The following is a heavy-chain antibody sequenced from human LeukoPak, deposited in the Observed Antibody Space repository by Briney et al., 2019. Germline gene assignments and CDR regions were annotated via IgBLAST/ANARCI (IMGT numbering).Heavy chain of an antibody. Sequence: GGSLRLSCEGSAFIFSGHWMNWVRQTPGKGLEWVASIKEDGSERQYVDSVKGRFSISRDNTKGSLFLQLNSLRAEDTAVYYCARDQEATITLDYWGQGTLVTVSS. CDR2: IKEDGSER. CDR3: ARDQEATITLDY. V-gene: IGHV3-7*03. CDR1: AFIFSGHW. D-gene: IGHD5-12*01. J-gene: IGHJ4*02.